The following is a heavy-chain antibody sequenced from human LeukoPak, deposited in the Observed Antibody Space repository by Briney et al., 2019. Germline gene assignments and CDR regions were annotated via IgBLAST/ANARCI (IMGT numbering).Heavy chain of an antibody. CDR1: GGTFSSYA. Sequence: GASVKVSCKASGGTFSSYAISWVRQAPGQGLEWMGWIIPNSGDTNYAQKFQDRVTMTRDTSISTAYMVLSRLRSDDTAVYYCASITIFGVVITGDWYFDLWGRGTLVTVSS. CDR2: IIPNSGDT. D-gene: IGHD3-3*01. J-gene: IGHJ2*01. CDR3: ASITIFGVVITGDWYFDL. V-gene: IGHV1-2*02.